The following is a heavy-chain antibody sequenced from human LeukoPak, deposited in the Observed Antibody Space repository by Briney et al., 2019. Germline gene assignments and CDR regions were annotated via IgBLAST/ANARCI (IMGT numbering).Heavy chain of an antibody. J-gene: IGHJ4*02. CDR2: IYYSGST. CDR1: GGSISSYY. D-gene: IGHD3-9*01. V-gene: IGHV4-59*01. CDR3: ARGLTLTD. Sequence: SETLSLTCTVSGGSISSYYWSWIRQPPGKGLEWIGYIYYSGSTNYNPSLKSRVTISVDTSKNQFSLKLSSVTAADTAVYYCARGLTLTDWGQGTLVTVSP.